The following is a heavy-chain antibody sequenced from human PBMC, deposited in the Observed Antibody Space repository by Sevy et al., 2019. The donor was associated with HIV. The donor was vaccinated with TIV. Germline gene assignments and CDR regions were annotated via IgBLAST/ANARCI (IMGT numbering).Heavy chain of an antibody. CDR3: AREGNRERQTIPLDS. J-gene: IGHJ4*02. CDR1: GFRFNYHN. V-gene: IGHV3-48*02. Sequence: GGSLRLSCAASGFRFNYHNMNWVRQAPGKGLEWISYISNSGSTTYLADSVRGRFTISRDNAKNSLFLEMDNLTDVDTAVYYCAREGNRERQTIPLDSWGRGIQVTVSS. CDR2: ISNSGSTT. D-gene: IGHD6-25*01.